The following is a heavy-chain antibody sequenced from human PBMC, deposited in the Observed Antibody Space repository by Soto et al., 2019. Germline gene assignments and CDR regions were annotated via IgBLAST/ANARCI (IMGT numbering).Heavy chain of an antibody. CDR3: ARGLLMITFGGVISDAFDI. CDR2: ISAYNDNT. V-gene: IGHV1-18*01. D-gene: IGHD3-16*01. Sequence: QVQLVQSGAEVKKPGASVKVSCKASGYTFTSYGISWVRQAPGQGLEWMGWISAYNDNTNYAQKLQGRVTMTTDTSTSTAYMELRSLRSDDTAVYYCARGLLMITFGGVISDAFDIWGQGTMVTVSS. J-gene: IGHJ3*02. CDR1: GYTFTSYG.